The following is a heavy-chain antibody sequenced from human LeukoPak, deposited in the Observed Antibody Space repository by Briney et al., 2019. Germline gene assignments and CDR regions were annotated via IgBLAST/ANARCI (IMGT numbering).Heavy chain of an antibody. Sequence: GGSLRLSCAASGFTFSAYHMHWARQAPGKGLEYVSAITTTGGLTYYANSVKGRFTISRDNSKNTLYLQMGSLRADDMAIYYCATAHLSGYYDYWGQGTLVTVSS. CDR2: ITTTGGLT. CDR1: GFTFSAYH. J-gene: IGHJ4*02. D-gene: IGHD6-19*01. V-gene: IGHV3-64*01. CDR3: ATAHLSGYYDY.